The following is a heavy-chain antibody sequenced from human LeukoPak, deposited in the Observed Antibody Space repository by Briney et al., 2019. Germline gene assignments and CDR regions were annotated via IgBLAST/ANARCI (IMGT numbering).Heavy chain of an antibody. CDR2: INPSGGST. J-gene: IGHJ3*02. CDR1: GYTFTSYY. D-gene: IGHD5-12*01. Sequence: GASVKVSCKASGYTFTSYYIHRVRQAPGQGLEWMGIINPSGGSTSYAQKFQGRVTMTRDTSTSTVYMELSSLRSEDTAVYYCAGIVATIEAFDIWGQGTMVTVSS. CDR3: AGIVATIEAFDI. V-gene: IGHV1-46*01.